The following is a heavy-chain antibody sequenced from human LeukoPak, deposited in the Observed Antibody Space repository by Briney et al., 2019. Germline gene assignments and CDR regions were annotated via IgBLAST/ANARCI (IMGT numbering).Heavy chain of an antibody. CDR1: GFTFSSYG. D-gene: IGHD6-13*01. CDR2: ISYDGSNK. V-gene: IGHV3-30*03. J-gene: IGHJ4*02. Sequence: GRSLRLSCAASGFTFSSYGMHWVRQAPGKGLEWVAVISYDGSNKYYADSVKGRFTISRDNSKNTLYLQMNSLRAEETAVYYCARNVAATGPYYFDYWGQGTLAIVSS. CDR3: ARNVAATGPYYFDY.